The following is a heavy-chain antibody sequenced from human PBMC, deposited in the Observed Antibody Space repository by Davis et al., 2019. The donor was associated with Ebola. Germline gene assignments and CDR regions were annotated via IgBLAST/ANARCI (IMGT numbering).Heavy chain of an antibody. V-gene: IGHV3-9*01. J-gene: IGHJ6*02. CDR3: AKDMRVRNYYYYGMDV. Sequence: SLKISCAASGFTFDDYAMHWVRQAPGKGLEWVSGISWNSGSIGYADSVKGRFTISRDNAKNSLYLQMNNLRAEDTALYYCAKDMRVRNYYYYGMDVWGQGTTVTVSS. CDR1: GFTFDDYA. D-gene: IGHD1-14*01. CDR2: ISWNSGSI.